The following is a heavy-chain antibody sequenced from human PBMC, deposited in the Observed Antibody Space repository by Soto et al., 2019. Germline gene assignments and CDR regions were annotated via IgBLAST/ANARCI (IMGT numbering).Heavy chain of an antibody. J-gene: IGHJ5*02. CDR1: GYTFTSYG. CDR2: ITSFNGNT. V-gene: IGHV1-18*01. CDR3: ARDSLLWFGELVDP. D-gene: IGHD3-10*01. Sequence: QVQLVQSGAEVRKPGASVKVSCKASGYTFTSYGISWERQAPGQGLEWMGWITSFNGNTNYAQKFQGRVTMTTDTSTTTAYMELRGLRSDDTAVYYCARDSLLWFGELVDPWGQGTLVTVSS.